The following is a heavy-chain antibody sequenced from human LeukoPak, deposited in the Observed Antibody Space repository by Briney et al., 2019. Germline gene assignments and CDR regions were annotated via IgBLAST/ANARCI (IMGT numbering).Heavy chain of an antibody. Sequence: PSETLSLTCTVSGGSISSGSYYWGWIRQPPGKGLEWIGSIYYSGSTYYNPSLKSRVTISVDTSKNQFSLKLSSVTAADTAVYYCARLAGATTFDYWGQGTLVTVSS. CDR2: IYYSGST. CDR1: GGSISSGSYY. V-gene: IGHV4-39*01. CDR3: ARLAGATTFDY. D-gene: IGHD1-26*01. J-gene: IGHJ4*02.